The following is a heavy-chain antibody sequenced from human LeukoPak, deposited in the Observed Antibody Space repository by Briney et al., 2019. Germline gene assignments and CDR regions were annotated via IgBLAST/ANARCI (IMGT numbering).Heavy chain of an antibody. CDR1: GGSISSYY. CDR3: ARYYDFWSGYLSEEYYYYYGMDV. D-gene: IGHD3-3*01. J-gene: IGHJ6*02. CDR2: IYYSGST. V-gene: IGHV4-59*08. Sequence: PSETLSLTCTVSGGSISSYYWSWIRQPPGKGLEWIGYIYYSGSTNYNPSLKSRVTISVDTSKNQFSLKLSSVTAADTPVYYCARYYDFWSGYLSEEYYYYYGMDVWGQGTTVTVSS.